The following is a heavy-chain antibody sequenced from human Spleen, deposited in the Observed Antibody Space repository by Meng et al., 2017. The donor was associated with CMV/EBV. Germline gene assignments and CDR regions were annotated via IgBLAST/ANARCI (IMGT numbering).Heavy chain of an antibody. D-gene: IGHD1-26*01. CDR3: STDEELFGAFDI. J-gene: IGHJ3*02. V-gene: IGHV3-49*04. CDR1: GFNFGDYA. Sequence: GGSLRLSWTASGFNFGDYAMSWVRQAPGKGLEWVGFIRSNACGGTTEYAASVKGRFPISRDDSKSIDYLQMNSLKTEDTAVYYCSTDEELFGAFDIWGQGTMVTVSS. CDR2: IRSNACGGTT.